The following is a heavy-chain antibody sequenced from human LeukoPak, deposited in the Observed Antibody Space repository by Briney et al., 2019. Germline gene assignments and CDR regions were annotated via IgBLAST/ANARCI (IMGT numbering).Heavy chain of an antibody. CDR2: ISYDGSNK. V-gene: IGHV3-30*18. D-gene: IGHD5-18*01. J-gene: IGHJ4*02. Sequence: GGSLSLSCAAFGFTFSSFGMLWVRQAPGKGLEWVAVISYDGSNKYYADSVKGRFTISRDNSKNTLYLQMNSLRAEDTAVYYCAKGGLGGYSYGEADYWGQGTLVTVSS. CDR3: AKGGLGGYSYGEADY. CDR1: GFTFSSFG.